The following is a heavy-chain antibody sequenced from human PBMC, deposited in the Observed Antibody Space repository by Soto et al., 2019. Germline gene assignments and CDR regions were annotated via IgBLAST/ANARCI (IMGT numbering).Heavy chain of an antibody. CDR3: ARMRLARLDH. V-gene: IGHV1-69*09. D-gene: IGHD2-21*01. Sequence: QVQLLQSGTEVKRPGSSVKVSCKTSGVSFNSYGFAWVRQAPGRGLEWVGKINPASQLTNYEQSLQGRVTLTADTSTRPNLIELSGLTSEDTAVYFCARMRLARLDHWGQGTLVTVSS. J-gene: IGHJ4*02. CDR2: INPASQLT. CDR1: GVSFNSYG.